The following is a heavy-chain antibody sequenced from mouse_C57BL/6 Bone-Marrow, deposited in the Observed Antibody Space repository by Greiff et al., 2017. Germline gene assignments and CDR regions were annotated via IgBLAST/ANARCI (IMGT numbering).Heavy chain of an antibody. Sequence: DVHLVESGGDLVKPGGSPKLSCAASGFTFSSYGMSWVRQTPDKRLEWVATISSGGSYTYYPDSVKGRFTISRDNAKNTLYLQMSSLKSEDTAMYYCARHTVDYWGQGTTLTVSS. CDR3: ARHTVDY. V-gene: IGHV5-6*01. J-gene: IGHJ2*01. CDR1: GFTFSSYG. CDR2: ISSGGSYT.